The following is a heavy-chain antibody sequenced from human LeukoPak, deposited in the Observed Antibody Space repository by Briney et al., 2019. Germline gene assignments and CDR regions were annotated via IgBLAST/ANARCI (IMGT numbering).Heavy chain of an antibody. CDR2: ISGSGRKI. CDR3: AKDGLGYYDSSGYYDG. J-gene: IGHJ4*02. D-gene: IGHD3-22*01. CDR1: GFTFDESA. V-gene: IGHV3-43*02. Sequence: GGSLRLSCAASGFTFDESAMHWVRQAPGKGLEWFSFISGSGRKIYYADSVKGRFTISRDNSKDSLYLQMGSLRAEDMALYYCAKDGLGYYDSSGYYDGWGQGTLVTVSS.